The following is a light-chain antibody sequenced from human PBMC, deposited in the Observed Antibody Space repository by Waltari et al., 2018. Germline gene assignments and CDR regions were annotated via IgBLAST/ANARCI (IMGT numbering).Light chain of an antibody. Sequence: DIVMTQSPDSLAVSLGERATINCKSSQSVLYSSNNRKYLAWYQQKPGQSPKLAIYWASTRESGVPDRFSGSGSGTDFTLTISSLQAEDVATYYCQQYYTTPWTFGQGTKVEIK. CDR3: QQYYTTPWT. V-gene: IGKV4-1*01. CDR2: WAS. CDR1: QSVLYSSNNRKY. J-gene: IGKJ1*01.